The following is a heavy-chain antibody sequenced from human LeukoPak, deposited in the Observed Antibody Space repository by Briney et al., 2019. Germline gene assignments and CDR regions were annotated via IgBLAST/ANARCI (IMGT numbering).Heavy chain of an antibody. V-gene: IGHV3-23*01. CDR3: AKSDIVLMVYAGSA. CDR2: ISGSGGST. Sequence: GGSLRLSCAASGFTFSSYAMSWVRQAPGKGLEWVSAISGSGGSTYYADPVKGRFTISRDNSKNTLYLQMNSLRAEDTAVYYCAKSDIVLMVYAGSAWGQGTLVTVSS. CDR1: GFTFSSYA. D-gene: IGHD2-8*01. J-gene: IGHJ5*02.